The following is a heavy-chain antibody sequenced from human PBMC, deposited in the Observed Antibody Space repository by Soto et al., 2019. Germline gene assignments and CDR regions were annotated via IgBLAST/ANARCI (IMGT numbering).Heavy chain of an antibody. CDR1: GFTFGSYA. CDR3: AKSGSTSRDWFDS. D-gene: IGHD2-2*01. V-gene: IGHV3-23*01. Sequence: WGSLRLSCAASGFTFGSYAMSLVRQAPGKGLQWVSLVGGDGRGTSYADSVKGRFTISRDNSKDTLHLQMNSLRADDTAIYYCAKSGSTSRDWFDSWGQGILVTVSS. J-gene: IGHJ5*01. CDR2: VGGDGRGT.